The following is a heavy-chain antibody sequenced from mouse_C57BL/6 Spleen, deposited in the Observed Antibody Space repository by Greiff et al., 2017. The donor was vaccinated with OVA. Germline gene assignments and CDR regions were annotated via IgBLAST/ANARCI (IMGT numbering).Heavy chain of an antibody. Sequence: VQLVESGAELARPGASVKMSCKASGYTFTSYTMHWVKQRPGQGLEWIGYINPSSGYTKYNQKFKDKTTLTADKSSSTAYMQLSSLTSEDSAVYYCARYDGYQAWFAYWGQGTLVTVSA. CDR2: INPSSGYT. CDR1: GYTFTSYT. D-gene: IGHD2-3*01. J-gene: IGHJ3*01. V-gene: IGHV1-4*01. CDR3: ARYDGYQAWFAY.